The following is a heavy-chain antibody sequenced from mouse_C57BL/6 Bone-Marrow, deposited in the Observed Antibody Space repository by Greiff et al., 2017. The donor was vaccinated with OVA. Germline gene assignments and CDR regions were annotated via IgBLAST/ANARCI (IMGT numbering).Heavy chain of an antibody. J-gene: IGHJ2*01. Sequence: QPSCKASGYTFTSYWMHWVKQRPIQGLEWIGNIDPSDSETHYNQKFKDKATLTVDKSSSTAYMQLSSLTSEDSAVYYCARGGGNPYYFDYWGQGTTLTVSS. CDR1: GYTFTSYW. CDR2: IDPSDSET. D-gene: IGHD2-1*01. CDR3: ARGGGNPYYFDY. V-gene: IGHV1-52*01.